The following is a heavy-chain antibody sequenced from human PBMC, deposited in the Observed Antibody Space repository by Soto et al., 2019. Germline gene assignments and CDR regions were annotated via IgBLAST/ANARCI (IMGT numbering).Heavy chain of an antibody. V-gene: IGHV4-59*01. CDR2: IYDGGSP. J-gene: IGHJ5*01. CDR3: ARAGIWFASRLDS. D-gene: IGHD3-10*01. Sequence: PSETLSLTCTVSGGSISSYRWDWIRQTPGMGLEWIGYIYDGGSPNYNPALKSRVTISVDTSKDQFSLKLNSVTAADTAVYYCARAGIWFASRLDSWGQGALVTVSS. CDR1: GGSISSYR.